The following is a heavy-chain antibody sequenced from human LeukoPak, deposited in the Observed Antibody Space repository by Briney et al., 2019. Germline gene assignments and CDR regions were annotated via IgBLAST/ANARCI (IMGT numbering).Heavy chain of an antibody. D-gene: IGHD6-13*01. CDR3: ARAPIAAAAHY. CDR2: ISAYSGNT. V-gene: IGHV1-18*01. J-gene: IGHJ4*02. CDR1: GYTFTSYG. Sequence: GPVKVSCKASGYTFTSYGITWVRQAPGQGLEWMGWISAYSGNTNYAQKLQDRVAMTTDTSTSTTYMELRSLRSDDTAVYYCARAPIAAAAHYWGQGTLVTVSS.